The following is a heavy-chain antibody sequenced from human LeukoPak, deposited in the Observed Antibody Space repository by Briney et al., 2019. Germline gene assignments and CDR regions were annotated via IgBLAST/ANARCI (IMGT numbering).Heavy chain of an antibody. V-gene: IGHV1-69*06. CDR1: GGTFSSYA. CDR2: IIPIFGTA. CDR3: ARVEYYDYVWGSLDY. D-gene: IGHD3-16*01. Sequence: ASVKVSCKASGGTFSSYAISWVRQAPGQGLEWMGGIIPIFGTANYAQKFQGRVTITADKSTSTAYMELSSLRSEDTAVYYCARVEYYDYVWGSLDYWGQGTLVTVSS. J-gene: IGHJ4*02.